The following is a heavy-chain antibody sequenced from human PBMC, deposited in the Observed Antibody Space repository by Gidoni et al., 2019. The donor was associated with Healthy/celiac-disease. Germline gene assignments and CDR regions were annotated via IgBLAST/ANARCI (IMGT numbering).Heavy chain of an antibody. CDR3: ARDKAYYDFWSGYTYYYYYGMDV. Sequence: EVQLVESGGGLVKPGGSLRLSCAASGFTFSSYSMNWVRQAPGKGLEWVSSISSSSSYIYYADSVKGRFTISRDNAKNSLYLQMNSLRAEDTAVYYCARDKAYYDFWSGYTYYYYYGMDVWGQGTTVTVSS. J-gene: IGHJ6*02. CDR2: ISSSSSYI. CDR1: GFTFSSYS. D-gene: IGHD3-3*01. V-gene: IGHV3-21*01.